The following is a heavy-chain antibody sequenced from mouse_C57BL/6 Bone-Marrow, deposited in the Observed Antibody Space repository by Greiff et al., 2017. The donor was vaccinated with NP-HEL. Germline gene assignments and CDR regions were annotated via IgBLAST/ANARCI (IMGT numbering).Heavy chain of an antibody. D-gene: IGHD1-1*01. CDR1: GYSFTGYY. CDR2: INPSTGGT. Sequence: EVQLQQSGPELVKPGASVKISCKASGYSFTGYYMNWVKQSPEKSLEWIGEINPSTGGTTYNQKFKAKATLTVDKSSSTAYMQLKSLTSEDSAVYYCAIYYYGTGYFDVWGTGTTVTVSS. CDR3: AIYYYGTGYFDV. V-gene: IGHV1-42*01. J-gene: IGHJ1*03.